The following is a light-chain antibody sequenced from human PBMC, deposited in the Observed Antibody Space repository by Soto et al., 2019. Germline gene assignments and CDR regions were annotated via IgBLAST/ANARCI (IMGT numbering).Light chain of an antibody. Sequence: EIVLTQSPGTLSLSPGERATLSCRASQSVSSSYLAWYQQKPGQAPRLLIYGASSRATGIPDRFSGSGSGTDVPLTISRLEPEDFAVYYCQQYGSSSWTFGQGKKVEI. J-gene: IGKJ1*01. CDR1: QSVSSSY. CDR3: QQYGSSSWT. V-gene: IGKV3-20*01. CDR2: GAS.